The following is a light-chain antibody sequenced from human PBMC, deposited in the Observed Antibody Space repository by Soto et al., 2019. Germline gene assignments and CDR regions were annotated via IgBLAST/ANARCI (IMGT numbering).Light chain of an antibody. J-gene: IGLJ1*01. V-gene: IGLV1-44*01. CDR3: AAWDDILNGYV. CDR1: SSNIESNT. Sequence: QSVLTQPPSASGTPGQRVTICCSGSSSNIESNTVTWYQHLPGTAPKLVIYSNYDRPSGVPDRFSGSTSGTSASLVIRGLQSEDEADYYCAAWDDILNGYVFGGGTKVTVL. CDR2: SNY.